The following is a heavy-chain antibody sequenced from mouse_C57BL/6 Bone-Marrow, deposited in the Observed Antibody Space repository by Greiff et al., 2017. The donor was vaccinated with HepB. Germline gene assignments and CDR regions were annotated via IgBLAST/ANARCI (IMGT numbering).Heavy chain of an antibody. J-gene: IGHJ3*01. D-gene: IGHD2-1*01. V-gene: IGHV1-26*01. CDR2: INPNNGGT. Sequence: VQLQQSGPELVKPGASVKISCKASGYTFTDYYMNWVKQSHGKSLEWIGDINPNNGGTSYNQKFKGKATLTVDKSSSTAYMELRSLTSEDSAVYYCARSIYYGNWGLAYWGQGTLVTVSA. CDR3: ARSIYYGNWGLAY. CDR1: GYTFTDYY.